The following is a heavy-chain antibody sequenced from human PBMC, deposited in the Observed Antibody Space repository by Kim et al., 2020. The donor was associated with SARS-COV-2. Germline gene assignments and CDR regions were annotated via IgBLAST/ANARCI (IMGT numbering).Heavy chain of an antibody. CDR3: ARGAVAGTSIVGPTPDY. J-gene: IGHJ4*02. Sequence: FQGRVTITRDTSASTAYMELSSMRSEDTAVYYCARGAVAGTSIVGPTPDYWGQGTLVTVSS. D-gene: IGHD6-19*01. V-gene: IGHV1-3*01.